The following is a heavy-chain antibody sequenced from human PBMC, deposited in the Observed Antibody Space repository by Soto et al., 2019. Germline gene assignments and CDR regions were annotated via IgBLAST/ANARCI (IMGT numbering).Heavy chain of an antibody. CDR2: MNPNSGNT. CDR3: ARDPRHMVRGIVDI. J-gene: IGHJ3*02. V-gene: IGHV1-8*01. Sequence: ASVKVSCKASGYTFTSYDINWVRQATGQGLEWMGWMNPNSGNTGYAQKFQGRVTMTSNTSISTAYMELSSLRSEDTAVYYCARDPRHMVRGIVDIWGQGTMVTVSS. CDR1: GYTFTSYD. D-gene: IGHD3-10*01.